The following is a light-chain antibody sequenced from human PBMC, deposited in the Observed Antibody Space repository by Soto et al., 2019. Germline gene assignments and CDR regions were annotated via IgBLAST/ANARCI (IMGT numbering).Light chain of an antibody. J-gene: IGKJ1*01. V-gene: IGKV3-11*01. Sequence: EIVLTQSPATLSLSAGERATLSCRASESVSTFLAWYQQKHGQAPRLPIYEASSRATGIPARFSGGGSGTVFTLTISRLETEDFAVYYCQQRSNWPWTFGQGTKVDIK. CDR1: ESVSTF. CDR3: QQRSNWPWT. CDR2: EAS.